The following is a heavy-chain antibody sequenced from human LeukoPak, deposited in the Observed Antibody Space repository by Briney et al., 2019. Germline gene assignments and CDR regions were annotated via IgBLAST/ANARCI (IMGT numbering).Heavy chain of an antibody. V-gene: IGHV1-46*01. CDR2: INPSGGST. D-gene: IGHD5-18*01. J-gene: IGHJ4*02. CDR3: ARDPKVYSYPIGSSD. Sequence: ASVTVSCKASGYTFTSYYMHWVRQAPGQGLEWMGIINPSGGSTSYAQKFQGRATMTRDTSTSTVYMELSSLRSEDTAVYYCARDPKVYSYPIGSSDWGQGTLVTVSS. CDR1: GYTFTSYY.